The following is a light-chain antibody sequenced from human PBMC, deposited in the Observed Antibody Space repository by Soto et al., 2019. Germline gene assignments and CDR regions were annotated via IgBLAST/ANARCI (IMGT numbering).Light chain of an antibody. CDR3: QQYANSWT. V-gene: IGKV3-20*01. CDR1: QSVDIRS. J-gene: IGKJ1*01. CDR2: DAS. Sequence: EVVMTQSPATLSVSPGERATLSCRASQSVDIRSLAWYQQKPGQAPRLLIYDASTRATGIPDRFSGSGSGTDFTLTISRLEPEDFAVYHCQQYANSWTFGQGTKVDIK.